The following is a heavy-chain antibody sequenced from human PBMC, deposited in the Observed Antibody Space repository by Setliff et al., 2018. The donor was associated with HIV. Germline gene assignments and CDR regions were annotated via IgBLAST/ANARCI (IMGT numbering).Heavy chain of an antibody. D-gene: IGHD3-3*01. CDR1: GFTFGNFW. CDR2: ISPDGTRN. CDR3: ARVLLITNAVYGVVSNRFDP. V-gene: IGHV3-7*03. J-gene: IGHJ5*02. Sequence: LRLSCAASGFTFGNFWMHWVRQAPGKGLEWVASISPDGTRNHCVGSVKGRFTAFRDNAKNSLYLQMNSLRAEDTAVYFCARVLLITNAVYGVVSNRFDPWGRGSQVTVSS.